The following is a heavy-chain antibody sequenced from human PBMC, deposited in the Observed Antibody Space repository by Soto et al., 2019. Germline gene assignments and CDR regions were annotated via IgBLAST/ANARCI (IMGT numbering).Heavy chain of an antibody. V-gene: IGHV1-69*13. Sequence: GASVKVSCKASGYTFTSYDINWVRQAPGQGLEWMGGIIPIFGTANYAQKFQGRVTITADESTSTAYMELSSLRSEDTAVYYCARMEWGIRFSVWGQGTMVTVSS. CDR3: ARMEWGIRFSV. D-gene: IGHD3-3*01. CDR2: IIPIFGTA. CDR1: GYTFTSYD. J-gene: IGHJ3*01.